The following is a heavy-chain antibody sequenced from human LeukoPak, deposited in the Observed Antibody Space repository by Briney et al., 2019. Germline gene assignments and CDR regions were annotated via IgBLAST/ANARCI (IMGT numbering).Heavy chain of an antibody. J-gene: IGHJ4*02. Sequence: ASVKVSCEASSYTFTSYGISWVRQAPGQGLEWMGWISAYNGNTNYAQKLQGRVTMTTDTSTSTAYMELRSLRSDDTAVYYCARDNDYNPLVYWGQGTLVTVSS. CDR1: SYTFTSYG. CDR2: ISAYNGNT. CDR3: ARDNDYNPLVY. D-gene: IGHD1-14*01. V-gene: IGHV1-18*01.